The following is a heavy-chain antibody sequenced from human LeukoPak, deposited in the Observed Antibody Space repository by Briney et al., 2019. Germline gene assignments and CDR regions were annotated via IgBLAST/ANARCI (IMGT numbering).Heavy chain of an antibody. V-gene: IGHV3-11*01. Sequence: RGSLRLSCAPSRLTFSGYYMGWIRQAPGKGLGWVSYISSIVSTIYYADSVKGRFTISRDHPKNSPYLQMNRLTPEDTLGYYFPTIDSWSYFDYWGQGSLVTVSS. CDR2: ISSIVSTI. D-gene: IGHD6-13*01. J-gene: IGHJ4*02. CDR1: RLTFSGYY. CDR3: PTIDSWSYFDY.